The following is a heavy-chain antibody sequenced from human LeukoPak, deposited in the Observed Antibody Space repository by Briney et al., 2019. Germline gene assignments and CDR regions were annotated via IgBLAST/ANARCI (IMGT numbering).Heavy chain of an antibody. CDR3: ARGRPMIVVVTPSGYFDY. J-gene: IGHJ4*02. CDR2: INHSGST. Sequence: SETLSLTCAVYGGSFSGYYWSWIRQPPGKGLEWIGEINHSGSTNYNPSLKSRVTISVDTSKNQFSLKLSSVTAADTAVYYCARGRPMIVVVTPSGYFDYWGQGTLVTVSS. V-gene: IGHV4-34*01. D-gene: IGHD3-22*01. CDR1: GGSFSGYY.